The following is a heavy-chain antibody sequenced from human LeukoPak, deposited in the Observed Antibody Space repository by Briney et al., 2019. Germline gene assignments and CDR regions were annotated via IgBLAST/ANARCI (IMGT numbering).Heavy chain of an antibody. D-gene: IGHD2-2*01. J-gene: IGHJ2*01. CDR3: ARGTHQGYLYFDL. Sequence: ASVKVSCKASGGTFSSYAISWVRQAPGQGLEWMGRIIPILGIANYAQKFQGRVTITADKSTSTAYMELSSLRSEDTAVYYCARGTHQGYLYFDLWGRGTLVTVSS. CDR2: IIPILGIA. CDR1: GGTFSSYA. V-gene: IGHV1-69*04.